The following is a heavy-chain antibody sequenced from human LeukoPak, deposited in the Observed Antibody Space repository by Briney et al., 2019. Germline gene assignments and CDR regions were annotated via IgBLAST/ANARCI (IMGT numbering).Heavy chain of an antibody. CDR1: GFTFSSYG. CDR3: ARGNIVLLWGFDY. D-gene: IGHD2-8*01. J-gene: IGHJ4*02. CDR2: IWYDGSNK. V-gene: IGHV3-33*01. Sequence: GGALRLSCAESGFTFSSYGMHWVRQAPGKGLGWVAVIWYDGSNKYYADSVKGRFTISRDNSKNTLYLQMNSLRAEDRAVYYCARGNIVLLWGFDYWGQGTLVTVSS.